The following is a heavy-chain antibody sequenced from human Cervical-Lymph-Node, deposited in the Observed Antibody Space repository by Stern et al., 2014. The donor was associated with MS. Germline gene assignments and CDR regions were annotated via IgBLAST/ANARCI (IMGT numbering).Heavy chain of an antibody. J-gene: IGHJ4*02. CDR1: EYSFTSYW. V-gene: IGHV5-51*01. D-gene: IGHD6-13*01. CDR2: IHPVDSYT. Sequence: VQLGESGAEVKKPGESLKISCQGSEYSFTSYWIGWVRQMPGKGLEWMGIIHPVDSYTRYSPSFQGQVTISADKSIRTAYLQWSSLKSSDTAMYYGARHNAAGTGFDYWGQGTLVTVSS. CDR3: ARHNAAGTGFDY.